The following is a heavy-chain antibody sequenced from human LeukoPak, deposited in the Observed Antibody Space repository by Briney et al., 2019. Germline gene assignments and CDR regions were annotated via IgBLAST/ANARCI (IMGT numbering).Heavy chain of an antibody. CDR2: ISSRGSYI. V-gene: IGHV3-21*01. D-gene: IGHD1/OR15-1a*01. Sequence: GGSLRLSCAASGFTFSSYSMNWVRQAPGKGLEWVSSISSRGSYIFHADSVKGRFTISRDNAKNSLYLQMNSLRAEDTAVYYCAREGPINNGDLDYWGQGTLVTVSS. CDR3: AREGPINNGDLDY. CDR1: GFTFSSYS. J-gene: IGHJ4*02.